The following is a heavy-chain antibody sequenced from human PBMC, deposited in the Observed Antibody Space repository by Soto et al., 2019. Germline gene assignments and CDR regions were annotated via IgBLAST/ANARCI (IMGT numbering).Heavy chain of an antibody. Sequence: ASVKVSCKVSGYTFTSYDINWVRQATGQGLEWMGWMNPNSGNTGYAQKFQGRVTMTRNTSISTAYMELSSLRSEDTAVYYCARGGVRGVIDYYYYGMDVWGQGTTATDSS. CDR2: MNPNSGNT. J-gene: IGHJ6*02. CDR1: GYTFTSYD. CDR3: ARGGVRGVIDYYYYGMDV. D-gene: IGHD3-10*01. V-gene: IGHV1-8*01.